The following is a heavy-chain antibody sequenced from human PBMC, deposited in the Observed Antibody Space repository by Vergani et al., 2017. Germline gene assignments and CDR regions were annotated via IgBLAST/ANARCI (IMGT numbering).Heavy chain of an antibody. D-gene: IGHD2-15*01. Sequence: QVQLVQSGAEVKKPGASVTVSCKASGYTFTGYYMHWVRQAPGQGLEWMGWITPNSGGTNYAQKFQGRVTMTRDTSISTAYMELSRLRSDDTAVYYCARGYCSGGSCSNDAFDIWGQGTMVTVSS. V-gene: IGHV1-2*02. J-gene: IGHJ3*02. CDR3: ARGYCSGGSCSNDAFDI. CDR1: GYTFTGYY. CDR2: ITPNSGGT.